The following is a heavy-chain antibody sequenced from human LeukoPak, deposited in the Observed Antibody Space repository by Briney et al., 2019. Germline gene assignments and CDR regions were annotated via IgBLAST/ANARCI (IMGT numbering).Heavy chain of an antibody. D-gene: IGHD3-10*01. J-gene: IGHJ4*02. Sequence: GGSLRLSCAGSGFTFSDYDMNWVRQAPGKGLEWVSYISRSGAYTYYTDSVKGRFTISRDNAKGSLYLQMNNLRTEDTALYYCAKDKAQAYYASGSLVLWGQGTLVTVSS. CDR1: GFTFSDYD. CDR3: AKDKAQAYYASGSLVL. V-gene: IGHV3-11*05. CDR2: ISRSGAYT.